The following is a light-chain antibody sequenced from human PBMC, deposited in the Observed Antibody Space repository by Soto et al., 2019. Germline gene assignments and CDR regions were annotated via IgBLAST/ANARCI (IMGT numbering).Light chain of an antibody. J-gene: IGLJ1*01. V-gene: IGLV2-14*03. CDR2: EVS. Sequence: QSVLTQPASVSGSPGQSIAISCTGSSSDVGAYDYVSWYQQHPDKAPRLIMYEVSYRPSGVSNRFSGSESVNTATLTISGLQAEDEGDYYCSSHTTSDTRVFGTGTKVTV. CDR1: SSDVGAYDY. CDR3: SSHTTSDTRV.